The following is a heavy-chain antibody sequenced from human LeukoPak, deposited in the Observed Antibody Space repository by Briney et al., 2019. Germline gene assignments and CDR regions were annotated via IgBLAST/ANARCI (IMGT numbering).Heavy chain of an antibody. D-gene: IGHD6-13*01. V-gene: IGHV3-15*01. Sequence: PGGSLRHSPAPPRLTLREAWLSCGRQGPGKGLEWVGRIKRKTDGETTEYAAPVKGRFTISRDGSKTTLYLQLNSLNTDDKDASYCNGYRSLYYTFVDWGQGTLVTVSS. CDR2: IKRKTDGETT. CDR1: RLTLREAW. CDR3: NGYRSLYYTFVD. J-gene: IGHJ4*02.